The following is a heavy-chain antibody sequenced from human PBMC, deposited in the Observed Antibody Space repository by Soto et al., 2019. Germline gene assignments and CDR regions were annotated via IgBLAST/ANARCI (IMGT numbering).Heavy chain of an antibody. Sequence: ESGGGVVQPGRSLRLSCAASGFTFSSYGMHWVRQAPGKGLEWVAVIWSDGSNKYYADSVKGRFTISRDNSKNTLYLQMNSLRSEDTDVYYCSRDGVGTTLRALNWFDPWGQGTLVTVSS. D-gene: IGHD1-7*01. V-gene: IGHV3-33*01. CDR3: SRDGVGTTLRALNWFDP. J-gene: IGHJ5*02. CDR2: IWSDGSNK. CDR1: GFTFSSYG.